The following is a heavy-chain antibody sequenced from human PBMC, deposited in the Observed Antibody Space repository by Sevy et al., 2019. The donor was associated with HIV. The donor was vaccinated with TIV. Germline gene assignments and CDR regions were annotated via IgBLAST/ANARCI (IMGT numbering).Heavy chain of an antibody. CDR1: GFTFGDYA. CDR2: IRSKDYGGAT. J-gene: IGHJ4*02. D-gene: IGHD3-22*01. Sequence: GGSLRLSCTGSGFTFGDYAMSWFRQAPGMGLELVGFIRSKDYGGATEYAASVKGRFTISRDDSKSIADLQMNSLKTADTAVYYCTRGYYYDSSGYSDYWGQGTLVTVSS. CDR3: TRGYYYDSSGYSDY. V-gene: IGHV3-49*03.